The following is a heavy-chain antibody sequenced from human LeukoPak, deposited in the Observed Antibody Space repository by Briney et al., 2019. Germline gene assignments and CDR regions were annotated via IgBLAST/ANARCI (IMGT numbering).Heavy chain of an antibody. CDR2: IIPIFGTA. D-gene: IGHD3-9*01. V-gene: IGHV1-69*06. Sequence: SVKVSCKASGGTFSSYAISWVRQAPGQGLEWKGGIIPIFGTANYAQKFQGRVTITADKSTSTAYMELSSLRSEDTAVYYCAREGTYYDILTGYPYSQIRPFDYWGQGTLVTVSS. CDR1: GGTFSSYA. CDR3: AREGTYYDILTGYPYSQIRPFDY. J-gene: IGHJ4*02.